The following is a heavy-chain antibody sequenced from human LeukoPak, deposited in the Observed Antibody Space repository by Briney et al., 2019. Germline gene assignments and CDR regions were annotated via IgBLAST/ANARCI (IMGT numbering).Heavy chain of an antibody. V-gene: IGHV4-39*01. D-gene: IGHD4-17*01. CDR1: GGSISSSSYY. Sequence: SETLSLTCTVSGGSISSSSYYWGWIRQPPGKGLEWIGSIYYSGSTYYNPSLKSRVTISVDTSKNQFSLKLSSVTAADTAVYYCVRAAATTSDYWGQGTLVTVSS. CDR2: IYYSGST. CDR3: VRAAATTSDY. J-gene: IGHJ4*02.